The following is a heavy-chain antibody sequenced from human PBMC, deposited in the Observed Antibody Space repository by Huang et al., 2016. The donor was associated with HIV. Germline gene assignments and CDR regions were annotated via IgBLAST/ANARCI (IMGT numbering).Heavy chain of an antibody. J-gene: IGHJ4*02. CDR1: GFTVSGTY. Sequence: EVQLVESGGGLIQPGGSLRLSCAASGFTVSGTYMSWVRQAPRKGVEWVSGIYSGGTTYFADSVKGRFTFSRDNSKNTVYLQMNSLRADDTAVYYCARGGNTVGYFDNWGQGTLVTVSS. V-gene: IGHV3-53*01. CDR2: IYSGGTT. D-gene: IGHD1-26*01. CDR3: ARGGNTVGYFDN.